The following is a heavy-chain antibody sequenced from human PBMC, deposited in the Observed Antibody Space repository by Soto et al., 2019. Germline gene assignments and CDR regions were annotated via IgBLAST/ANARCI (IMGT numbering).Heavy chain of an antibody. Sequence: DVQLVESGGGLVKPGGSLRLSCAASGFNFITFSMNWVRQAPGKGLEWVSSISASSSSIYYAESVKGRFTVSRDNAKNSLYLQMNSLTDEDTALYYCVRDGYTRAAFAIWGQGTTVTVYS. CDR1: GFNFITFS. CDR3: VRDGYTRAAFAI. D-gene: IGHD2-2*02. CDR2: ISASSSSI. V-gene: IGHV3-21*01. J-gene: IGHJ3*02.